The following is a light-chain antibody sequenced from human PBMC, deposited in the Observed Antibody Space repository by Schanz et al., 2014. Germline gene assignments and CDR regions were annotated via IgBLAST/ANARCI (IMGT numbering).Light chain of an antibody. V-gene: IGKV3D-20*02. CDR1: QSVNRNF. Sequence: DIVLTQSPGTLSLAPGDRATLSCRASQSVNRNFLAWYQQHSGQAPRLLIHDASTRATGIPGRFSGSGSGTDFTLTISRLEPEDFAVYFCQQRANWPRTFGQGTQVEIK. J-gene: IGKJ1*01. CDR3: QQRANWPRT. CDR2: DAS.